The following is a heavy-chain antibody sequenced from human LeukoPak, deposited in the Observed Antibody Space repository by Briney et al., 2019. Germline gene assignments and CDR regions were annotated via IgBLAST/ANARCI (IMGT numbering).Heavy chain of an antibody. J-gene: IGHJ4*02. CDR1: GFTFSSYG. CDR2: ISSGGKTE. Sequence: PGGSLRLSCAASGFTFSSYGMHWVRQAPGKGLEWVAVISSGGKTEIYADSVRGRFTISRDNSKDSHYLQMNSLRAEYTAVYYCARAQPTLISKSFDCWGQGALVTVSS. V-gene: IGHV3-30*19. CDR3: ARAQPTLISKSFDC.